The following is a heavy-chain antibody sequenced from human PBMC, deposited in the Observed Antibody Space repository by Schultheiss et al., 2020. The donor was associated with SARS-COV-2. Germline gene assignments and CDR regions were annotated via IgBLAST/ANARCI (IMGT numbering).Heavy chain of an antibody. Sequence: ASVKVSCKASGYTFTSYGISWVRQAPGQGLEWMGWISAYNGNTNYAQKLQGRVTMTTDTSTNTAYMELRSLRSDDTAVYYCARGRGSGSYRNLVQRTPYGMDVWGQGTTVTVSS. D-gene: IGHD1-26*01. V-gene: IGHV1-18*01. CDR1: GYTFTSYG. J-gene: IGHJ6*02. CDR2: ISAYNGNT. CDR3: ARGRGSGSYRNLVQRTPYGMDV.